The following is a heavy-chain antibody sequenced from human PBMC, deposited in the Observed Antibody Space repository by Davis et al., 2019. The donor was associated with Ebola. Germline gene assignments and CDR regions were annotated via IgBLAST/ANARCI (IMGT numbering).Heavy chain of an antibody. CDR1: GFTFSGSA. V-gene: IGHV3-73*01. CDR3: TATVTSDY. J-gene: IGHJ4*02. D-gene: IGHD4-11*01. Sequence: GGSLRLSCAASGFTFSGSAMHWVRQASGKGLEWVGRIRSKANSYATAYAASVHGRFTISRDDSKNTAYLQMNSRKTEDTAVYYCTATVTSDYWGQGTLVTVSS. CDR2: IRSKANSYAT.